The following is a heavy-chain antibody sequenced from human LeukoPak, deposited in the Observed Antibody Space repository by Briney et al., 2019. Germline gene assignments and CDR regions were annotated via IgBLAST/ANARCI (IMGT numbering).Heavy chain of an antibody. CDR3: ARHVKGSTHGFDP. V-gene: IGHV4-59*08. CDR1: GGSISSYY. D-gene: IGHD2/OR15-2a*01. J-gene: IGHJ5*02. Sequence: SETLSLTCTVSGGSISSYYWSWIRQPPGKGLEWIGYIYYSGSTNHNPSLKSRVTIPIDTSKNQFSLKLSSVTAADTAVYYCARHVKGSTHGFDPWGQGTLVTVSS. CDR2: IYYSGST.